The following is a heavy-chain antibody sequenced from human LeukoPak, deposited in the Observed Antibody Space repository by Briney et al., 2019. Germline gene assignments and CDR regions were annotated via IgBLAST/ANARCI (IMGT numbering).Heavy chain of an antibody. Sequence: ASVKVSCKTSGYTFTSYDINWVRQATGQGLEWMGWMDPNSGNTGYAQKFQGRVTMTRNTSISTAYMELSSLRSEDTAVYYCARKGVGYCSGGSCHPVDYWGQGTLVTVSS. CDR2: MDPNSGNT. D-gene: IGHD2-15*01. CDR3: ARKGVGYCSGGSCHPVDY. CDR1: GYTFTSYD. V-gene: IGHV1-8*01. J-gene: IGHJ4*02.